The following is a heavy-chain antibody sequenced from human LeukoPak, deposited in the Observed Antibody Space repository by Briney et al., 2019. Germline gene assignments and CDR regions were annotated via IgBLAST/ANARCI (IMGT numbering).Heavy chain of an antibody. CDR3: SRGGANDL. D-gene: IGHD4/OR15-4a*01. V-gene: IGHV4-4*07. CDR1: GGSITSDY. Sequence: SETLSLTCTVVGGSITSDYWSWIRQPAGRGLEWIGRIFTSGSTAYNPSLKSRVTMSLDTSKNQFFLKLSSVTAADTAAYFCSRGGANDLWGQGTLVTVSS. CDR2: IFTSGST. J-gene: IGHJ5*02.